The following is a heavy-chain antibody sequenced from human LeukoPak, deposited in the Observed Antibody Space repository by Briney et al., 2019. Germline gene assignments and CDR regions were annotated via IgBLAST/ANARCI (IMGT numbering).Heavy chain of an antibody. D-gene: IGHD5-18*01. CDR2: IYYSGST. CDR1: GGSISNYY. V-gene: IGHV4-59*12. J-gene: IGHJ4*02. CDR3: ARSGYTYGYVDY. Sequence: SETLSLTCTVSGGSISNYYWSWIRQPPGKGLEWIGYIYYSGSTNYNPSLKSRVTISVDTSKNQFSLKLSSVTAADPAVYYCARSGYTYGYVDYWGQGTLVTVSS.